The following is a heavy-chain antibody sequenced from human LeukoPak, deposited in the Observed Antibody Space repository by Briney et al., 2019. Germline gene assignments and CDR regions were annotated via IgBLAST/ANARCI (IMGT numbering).Heavy chain of an antibody. D-gene: IGHD2-2*01. Sequence: SVKVSCKASGGTFSSYAISWVRQAPGQGLEWMGGIIPILGIANYAQKFQGRVTITADKSTSTACMELSRLRSDDTAVYYCAREGYCSSTSCYFPDAFDIWGQGTMVTVSS. V-gene: IGHV1-69*10. CDR2: IIPILGIA. CDR3: AREGYCSSTSCYFPDAFDI. CDR1: GGTFSSYA. J-gene: IGHJ3*02.